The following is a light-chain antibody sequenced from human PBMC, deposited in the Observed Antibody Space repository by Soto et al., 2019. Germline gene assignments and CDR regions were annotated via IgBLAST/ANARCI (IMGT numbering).Light chain of an antibody. Sequence: AALSLYPRERATLSCRASQSVSSNLAWYQQKPGQAPRLLLYGASTRATGIPARFSGSGSGTEFTLTIFCLQAEDVAVYCCTQSNFLPNTFGQGTNVDI. CDR1: QSVSSN. J-gene: IGKJ1*01. CDR3: TQSNFLPNT. CDR2: GAS. V-gene: IGKV3-15*01.